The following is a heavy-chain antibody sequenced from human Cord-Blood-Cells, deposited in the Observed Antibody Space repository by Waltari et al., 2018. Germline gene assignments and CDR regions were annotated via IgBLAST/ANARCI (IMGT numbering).Heavy chain of an antibody. Sequence: QVQLVQSGAEVKKPGSSVRDSCKASGGTFSSYAISWVRQAPGQGIERMGGMIPIFGTANYAQKFQGRVTVTADKSTSTAYMERSSLRSEDTAVYCCARGFSPVGATVYDYWGQGTLVTVSS. CDR1: GGTFSSYA. CDR2: MIPIFGTA. D-gene: IGHD1-26*01. CDR3: ARGFSPVGATVYDY. V-gene: IGHV1-69*06. J-gene: IGHJ4*02.